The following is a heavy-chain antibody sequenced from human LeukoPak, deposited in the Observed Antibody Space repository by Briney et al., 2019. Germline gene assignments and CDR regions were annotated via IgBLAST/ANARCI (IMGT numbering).Heavy chain of an antibody. CDR2: ISYDGSNK. CDR3: AKEAGAAFDY. V-gene: IGHV3-30*04. Sequence: GGSLRHSCAASGFTFSSYAMHWVRQAPGKGLEWVAVISYDGSNKYYADSVKGRFTISRDNSKNTLYLQMNSLRAEDTAVYYCAKEAGAAFDYWGQGTLVTVSS. J-gene: IGHJ4*02. D-gene: IGHD6-13*01. CDR1: GFTFSSYA.